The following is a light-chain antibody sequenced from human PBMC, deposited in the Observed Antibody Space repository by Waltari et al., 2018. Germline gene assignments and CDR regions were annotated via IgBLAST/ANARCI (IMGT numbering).Light chain of an antibody. Sequence: QSVLTQPPSVSAAPGQKVTISCSGSSSNIGDNYVSWYQQVSGTAPKLHIYDNNKRPTGIPDRFSGSKSGTSATLGITGLQTGDEADYYCGTWDSSLSAMVFGGGTKLTVL. CDR2: DNN. J-gene: IGLJ3*02. CDR1: SSNIGDNY. V-gene: IGLV1-51*01. CDR3: GTWDSSLSAMV.